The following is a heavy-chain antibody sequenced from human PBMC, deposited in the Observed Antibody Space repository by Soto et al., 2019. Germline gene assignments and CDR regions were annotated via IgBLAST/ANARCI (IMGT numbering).Heavy chain of an antibody. V-gene: IGHV3-30*18. CDR3: AKDRHYYDRSGYYFDY. CDR1: RVTFSRYV. D-gene: IGHD3-22*01. Sequence: GGSLRLPCPASRVTFSRYVMPGVRQAPGKGLEWVAVISYDGSNKDYSDSVKGRFTISRDNSKNTLYLQMNSLRAEDTAVYYCAKDRHYYDRSGYYFDYWGQGTLVTVSS. CDR2: ISYDGSNK. J-gene: IGHJ4*02.